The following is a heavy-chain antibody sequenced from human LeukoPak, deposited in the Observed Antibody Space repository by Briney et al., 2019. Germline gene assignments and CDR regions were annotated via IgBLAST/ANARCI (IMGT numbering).Heavy chain of an antibody. Sequence: PSETLSLTCSVSGVPISGISYYWGWIRQPPGKGLEWIGSIYYSGSTNYNPPLKSRVTISVDTSKNQFSLKLSSVTAADTAVYYCARAGATGAFDIWGQGTMVTVSS. J-gene: IGHJ3*02. V-gene: IGHV4-39*07. CDR3: ARAGATGAFDI. CDR1: GVPISGISYY. D-gene: IGHD3-10*01. CDR2: IYYSGST.